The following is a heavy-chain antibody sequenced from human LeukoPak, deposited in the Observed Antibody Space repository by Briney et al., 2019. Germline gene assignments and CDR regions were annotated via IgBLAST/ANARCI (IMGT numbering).Heavy chain of an antibody. CDR2: IHYSGST. CDR3: ARAAAGTNSWYYFDY. Sequence: ASETLSLTCTVSGDSISSGDNYWSWIRQPPGKGLEWIGYIHYSGSTYYNPSLKSRVIISGDMSKNQFSLTLNSLTAADPAMYYCARAAAGTNSWYYFDYWGQGTLVTVSS. J-gene: IGHJ4*02. D-gene: IGHD6-19*01. V-gene: IGHV4-30-4*01. CDR1: GDSISSGDNY.